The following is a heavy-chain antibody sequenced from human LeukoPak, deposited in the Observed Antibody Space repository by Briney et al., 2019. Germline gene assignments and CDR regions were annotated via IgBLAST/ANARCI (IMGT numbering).Heavy chain of an antibody. Sequence: PGRSLRLSCAASGFTFDDYAMHWVRQAPGKGLEWVSGISWNSGSIGYADSVKGRFTISRDNAKNSLYLQMNSLRAEDTAVYYCAKDRPGMWEGYAFDIWGQGTMVTVSS. J-gene: IGHJ3*02. CDR2: ISWNSGSI. V-gene: IGHV3-9*01. CDR3: AKDRPGMWEGYAFDI. D-gene: IGHD1-26*01. CDR1: GFTFDDYA.